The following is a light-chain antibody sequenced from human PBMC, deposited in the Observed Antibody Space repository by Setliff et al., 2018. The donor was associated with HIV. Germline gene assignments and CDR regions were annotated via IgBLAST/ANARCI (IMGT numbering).Light chain of an antibody. Sequence: QSVLIQPASVSGSPGQSVTVSCTGTSSDVGSYDFVSWYQQLPGKAPKLLIYDVSDRPSGVSHRFSGSKSGNTASLTISGLQSEDEADYYCASYRPNDLGVFGTGTMVTVL. CDR1: SSDVGSYDF. CDR2: DVS. J-gene: IGLJ1*01. CDR3: ASYRPNDLGV. V-gene: IGLV2-14*03.